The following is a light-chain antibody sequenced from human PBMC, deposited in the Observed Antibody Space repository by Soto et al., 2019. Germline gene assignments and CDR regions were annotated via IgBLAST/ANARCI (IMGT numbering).Light chain of an antibody. V-gene: IGKV1-5*01. CDR2: DAS. CDR3: QHYSTVWA. J-gene: IGKJ1*01. Sequence: IQMTQSPSTLSASVGDRVTVSCRASQSISRGLAWYQQKPGKAPNXLIYDASTLESGVPSRFSGSGSGTEFTLTISSLQPEDFATYYCQHYSTVWAFGQGTKVDIK. CDR1: QSISRG.